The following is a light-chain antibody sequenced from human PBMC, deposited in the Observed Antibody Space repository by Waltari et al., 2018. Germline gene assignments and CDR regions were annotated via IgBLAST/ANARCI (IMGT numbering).Light chain of an antibody. J-gene: IGKJ4*01. Sequence: EIVLTQSPVILSFSPGERATLSCRASQSVGTALAWYQQKPGQAPSLLNYDASNRSPGIPTRFSGSGSETDFTLTISSLEPEDFALYFCQQRGNWPPATFGGGTKVEV. CDR2: DAS. V-gene: IGKV3-11*01. CDR3: QQRGNWPPAT. CDR1: QSVGTA.